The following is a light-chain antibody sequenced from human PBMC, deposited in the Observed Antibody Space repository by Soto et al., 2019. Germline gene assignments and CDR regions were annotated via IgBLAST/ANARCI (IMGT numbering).Light chain of an antibody. CDR1: SSNIGTYY. V-gene: IGLV1-51*01. Sequence: QSVLTQPPSVSAAPGHEVTISCSGSSSNIGTYYVSWYQQLPGTAPKLLIYDNNKRPSGIPDRFSGSKSGASATLGIAGLQTWDEADYYCGTWDSSLRVYVFGTGTQLTVL. J-gene: IGLJ1*01. CDR3: GTWDSSLRVYV. CDR2: DNN.